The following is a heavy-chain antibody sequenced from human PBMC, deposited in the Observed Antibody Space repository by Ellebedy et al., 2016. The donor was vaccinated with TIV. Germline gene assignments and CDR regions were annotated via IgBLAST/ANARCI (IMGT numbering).Heavy chain of an antibody. V-gene: IGHV3-11*04. CDR1: EFTFSDYY. J-gene: IGHJ4*02. Sequence: GESLKISCAASEFTFSDYYMSWIRQAPGMGLEWVAYISTSGSTKYYADSVKGRFTISRDNSKNTLYLQMNSLRAEDTAVYYCARDARTYYYDSSGFDYWGQGTLVTVSS. CDR2: ISTSGSTK. CDR3: ARDARTYYYDSSGFDY. D-gene: IGHD3-22*01.